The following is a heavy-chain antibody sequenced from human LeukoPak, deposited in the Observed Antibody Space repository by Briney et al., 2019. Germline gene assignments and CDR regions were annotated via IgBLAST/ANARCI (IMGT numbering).Heavy chain of an antibody. V-gene: IGHV4-59*01. CDR3: ARVHYDFWSGYYTYYYYYMDV. D-gene: IGHD3-3*01. Sequence: PSETLSLTCTVSGGSISSYYWSWIRQPPGKGLEWIGYIYYSGSTNYNPSLKSRVTISVDTSKNQFSLKLSSVTAADTAVYYCARVHYDFWSGYYTYYYYYMDVWGKGTTVTVSS. J-gene: IGHJ6*03. CDR1: GGSISSYY. CDR2: IYYSGST.